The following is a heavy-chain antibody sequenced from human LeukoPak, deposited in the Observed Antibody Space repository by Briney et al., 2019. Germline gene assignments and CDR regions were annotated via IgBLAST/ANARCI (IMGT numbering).Heavy chain of an antibody. D-gene: IGHD4-17*01. J-gene: IGHJ5*01. Sequence: ASVTASSKASGYTFTGYYIHWVRQAPGQGLEWMAWINPNSGATNYARKFQGRVTMTRDTSISTAYMELSRLASDDTAVYFCARGRYGECDYCFDSWGQGTLVTVSS. CDR1: GYTFTGYY. CDR3: ARGRYGECDYCFDS. CDR2: INPNSGAT. V-gene: IGHV1-2*02.